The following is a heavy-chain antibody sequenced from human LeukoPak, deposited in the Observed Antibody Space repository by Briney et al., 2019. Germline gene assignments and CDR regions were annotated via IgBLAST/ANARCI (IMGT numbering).Heavy chain of an antibody. CDR1: GGSISSYY. D-gene: IGHD2-8*01. CDR2: IYTMGST. CDR3: AIGTRYCTNGVCYHPPFDY. J-gene: IGHJ4*02. V-gene: IGHV4-4*07. Sequence: PSETLSLTCTVAGGSISSYYWSWIRQPAGKGLEWVGRIYTMGSTNFNPSLKRRVTMSVDTSKNQSSLKLSSVTAADTAVYYCAIGTRYCTNGVCYHPPFDYWGQGTLVTVSS.